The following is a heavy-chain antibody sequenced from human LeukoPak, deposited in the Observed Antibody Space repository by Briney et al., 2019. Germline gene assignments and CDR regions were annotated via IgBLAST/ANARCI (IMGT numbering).Heavy chain of an antibody. CDR1: GFPFSSHW. Sequence: GGSLRLSCAASGFPFSSHWLSWFHQSPGKGLEWVAHIKQDGSEKYYVDAVKGRFTISRDNARNSQYLQMNSLRAEDTAVYYCASGGGWVFNNWGQGTLVTVSS. J-gene: IGHJ4*02. CDR3: ASGGGWVFNN. D-gene: IGHD6-19*01. V-gene: IGHV3-7*01. CDR2: IKQDGSEK.